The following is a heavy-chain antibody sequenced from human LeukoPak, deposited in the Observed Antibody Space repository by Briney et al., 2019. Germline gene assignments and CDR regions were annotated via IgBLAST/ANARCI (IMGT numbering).Heavy chain of an antibody. CDR1: GFTFSSFE. CDR2: ISSGGSTI. D-gene: IGHD2-8*01. J-gene: IGHJ3*02. V-gene: IGHV3-48*03. Sequence: GGSLRLSCAASGFTFSSFEMKWVRQAPGKGLEWVSYISSGGSTIYYADSVKGRFTISRDNSKNTLYLQMNSLRAEDTAVYYCARGKLDIVLMVYACPGTCGAFDIWGQGTMVTVSS. CDR3: ARGKLDIVLMVYACPGTCGAFDI.